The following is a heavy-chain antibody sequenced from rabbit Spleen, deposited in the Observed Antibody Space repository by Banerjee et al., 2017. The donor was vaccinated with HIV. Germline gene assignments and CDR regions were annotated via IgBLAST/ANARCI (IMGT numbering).Heavy chain of an antibody. CDR1: GIDFSSFG. Sequence: QEQLVESGGGLVTLGGSLKLSCKASGIDFSSFGISWVRQAPGKGLEWIGCGYPDGIGSTAYASWAKGRFTISKSSSTTVTLQVTSLTAADTATYFCARDAGSGPYIDGYFSLWGQGTLVTVS. V-gene: IGHV1S45*01. CDR3: ARDAGSGPYIDGYFSL. J-gene: IGHJ4*01. D-gene: IGHD8-1*01. CDR2: GYPDGIGST.